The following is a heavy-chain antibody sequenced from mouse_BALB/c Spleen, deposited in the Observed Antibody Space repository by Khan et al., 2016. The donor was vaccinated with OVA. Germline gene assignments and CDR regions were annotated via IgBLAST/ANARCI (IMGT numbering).Heavy chain of an antibody. Sequence: QVQLKESGAELVKPGASVKLSCKASGYTFTNYDLNWVRLRPEQGLEWIGWIFPGDGSAKYNEKFKGKATLTTDKSSGTAYIQLSRLTSEDSAFYFCARHSYGGVLYWYFDVWGAGTAVTVSS. CDR1: GYTFTNYD. V-gene: IGHV1-85*01. CDR2: IFPGDGSA. CDR3: ARHSYGGVLYWYFDV. D-gene: IGHD1-1*02. J-gene: IGHJ1*01.